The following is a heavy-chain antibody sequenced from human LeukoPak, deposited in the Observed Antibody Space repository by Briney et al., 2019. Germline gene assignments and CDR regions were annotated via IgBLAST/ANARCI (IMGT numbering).Heavy chain of an antibody. CDR2: FDPEDGET. Sequence: ASVKVSCEVSGYTLTELSMHWVRQAPGKGLEWMGCFDPEDGETIYAQKFQGRVTMTEDTSTDTAYMELSSLRSEDTAVYYCASRSYDSSGYPHFDYWGQGTLVTVSS. CDR1: GYTLTELS. CDR3: ASRSYDSSGYPHFDY. V-gene: IGHV1-24*01. D-gene: IGHD3-22*01. J-gene: IGHJ4*02.